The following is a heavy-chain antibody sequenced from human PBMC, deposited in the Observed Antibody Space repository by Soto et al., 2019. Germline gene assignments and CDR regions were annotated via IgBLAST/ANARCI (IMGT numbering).Heavy chain of an antibody. J-gene: IGHJ3*02. CDR2: MNPNSGNT. Sequence: QVQLVQSGAEVKRPGASVKVSCKASGYTFTSYDINWVRQATGQGLEWMGWMNPNSGNTGYAQKFQGRVTMTRNTTISTAYMELSSLRSEDTAGYYCARGINYDASGDGALDIWGQGTMVTVSS. V-gene: IGHV1-8*01. CDR3: ARGINYDASGDGALDI. D-gene: IGHD3-10*01. CDR1: GYTFTSYD.